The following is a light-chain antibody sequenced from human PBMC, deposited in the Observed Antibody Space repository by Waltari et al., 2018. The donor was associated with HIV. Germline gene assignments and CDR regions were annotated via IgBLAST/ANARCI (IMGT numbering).Light chain of an antibody. CDR2: GST. Sequence: QSVLTLPPSVSGAPGQRLSISCTWDRSNIGAPDTVHCHQHFAATAPRLLSYGSTNRPSGVPDRFSGSKSGTSASLAITGLQAEDEADYYCQSYDNSLGVVFGGGTKLTVL. J-gene: IGLJ2*01. CDR1: RSNIGAPDT. V-gene: IGLV1-40*01. CDR3: QSYDNSLGVV.